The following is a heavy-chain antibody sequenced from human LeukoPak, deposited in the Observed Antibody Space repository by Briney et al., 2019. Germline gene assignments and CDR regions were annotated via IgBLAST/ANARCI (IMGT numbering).Heavy chain of an antibody. CDR3: ARGLYSGSYQALDY. V-gene: IGHV3-11*04. Sequence: PGGSLRLSCAASGFTFSDYYMSWIRQAPGKGLEWVSYISSSSSTIYYADSVKGRFTISRDNAKNSLYLQMNSLRAEDTAVYYCARGLYSGSYQALDYWGQGTLVTVSS. J-gene: IGHJ4*02. CDR1: GFTFSDYY. CDR2: ISSSSSTI. D-gene: IGHD1-26*01.